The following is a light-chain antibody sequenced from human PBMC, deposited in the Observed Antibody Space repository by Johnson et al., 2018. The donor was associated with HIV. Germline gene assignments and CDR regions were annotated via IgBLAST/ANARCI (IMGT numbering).Light chain of an antibody. J-gene: IGLJ1*01. CDR2: KNN. V-gene: IGLV1-51*02. CDR3: GTWDTSLSAGGV. Sequence: QSVLTQPPSVSAAPGQKVTISCSGSSSNIGNNYVSWYQVLPGAAPKLLIYKNNERPSGIPDRFSGSKSGTSATLGITGLQTGDEADYYCGTWDTSLSAGGVFVTGTKVTVL. CDR1: SSNIGNNY.